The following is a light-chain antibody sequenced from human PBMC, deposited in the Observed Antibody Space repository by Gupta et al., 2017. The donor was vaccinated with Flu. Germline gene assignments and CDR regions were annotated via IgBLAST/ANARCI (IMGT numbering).Light chain of an antibody. CDR1: QGLHSY. V-gene: IGKV1-9*01. Sequence: DVQLTQSPSFLSASVGDRVTITCRASQGLHSYFAWYQQKPGRAPKLLIYAASTLQSGIPSRFSGSESGTEFTLTISGLQPEDFATYYCQQLRTFPRTFGQGTRVEDK. CDR2: AAS. CDR3: QQLRTFPRT. J-gene: IGKJ1*01.